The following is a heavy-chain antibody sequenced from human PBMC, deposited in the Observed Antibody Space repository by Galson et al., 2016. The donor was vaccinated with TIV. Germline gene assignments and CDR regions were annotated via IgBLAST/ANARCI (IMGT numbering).Heavy chain of an antibody. CDR1: GFTFSNYG. Sequence: SLRLSCAAPGFTFSNYGMHWVRQAPGKGLEWVAVLSYDERNKKYEDSVKGRITISRDNSKNTLYLQMHSLRPDATAVYYCAKQWLKDYYGMDVWGPGTTVTVSS. D-gene: IGHD6-19*01. J-gene: IGHJ6*02. CDR3: AKQWLKDYYGMDV. V-gene: IGHV3-30*18. CDR2: LSYDERNK.